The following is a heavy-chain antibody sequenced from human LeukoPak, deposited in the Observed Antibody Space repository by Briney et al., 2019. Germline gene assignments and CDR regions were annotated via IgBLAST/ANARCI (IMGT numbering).Heavy chain of an antibody. J-gene: IGHJ4*02. CDR3: ARDLFYGGTTFDY. CDR2: ISSSGSTI. Sequence: GGSLRLSCTASGFTFSSYEMNWVRQAPGKGLEWVWYISSSGSTIYYADSVKGRFTISRDNAKNSLYLQMNSLRAEDTAVYYCARDLFYGGTTFDYWGQGTLVTVSS. D-gene: IGHD4-23*01. V-gene: IGHV3-48*03. CDR1: GFTFSSYE.